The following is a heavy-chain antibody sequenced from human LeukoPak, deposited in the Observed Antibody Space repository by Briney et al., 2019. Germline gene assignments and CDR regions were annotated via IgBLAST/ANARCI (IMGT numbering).Heavy chain of an antibody. CDR1: GFTVSSNY. CDR3: ARGDYYDSSGYYYVFDY. Sequence: AGGSLRHSCAASGFTVSSNYMSWVRQAPGKGLEWVSVIYSGGSTYYADSVKGRFTISRDNSKNTLYLQMNSLRAEDTAVYYCARGDYYDSSGYYYVFDYWGQGTLVTVSS. V-gene: IGHV3-66*01. J-gene: IGHJ4*02. CDR2: IYSGGST. D-gene: IGHD3-22*01.